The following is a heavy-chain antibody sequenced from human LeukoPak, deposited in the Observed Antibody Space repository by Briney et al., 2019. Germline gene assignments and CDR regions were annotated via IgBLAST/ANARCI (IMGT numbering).Heavy chain of an antibody. V-gene: IGHV1-8*01. Sequence: ASVKVSCKASGYTFTSYDINWVRQATGQRLEWMGWMNPNSGNTGYAQKFQGRVTMTRNTSISTAYMEVSSLRSEDTAVYYCARGTRGDILTGYSLGYWGQGTLVTVSS. CDR3: ARGTRGDILTGYSLGY. J-gene: IGHJ4*02. D-gene: IGHD3-9*01. CDR1: GYTFTSYD. CDR2: MNPNSGNT.